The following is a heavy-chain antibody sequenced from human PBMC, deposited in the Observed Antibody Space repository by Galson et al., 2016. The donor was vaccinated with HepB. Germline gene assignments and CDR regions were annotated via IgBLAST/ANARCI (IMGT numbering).Heavy chain of an antibody. V-gene: IGHV3-33*01. CDR1: GFTFNNYG. D-gene: IGHD6-25*01. CDR3: VRDRAARDPFYYYGMDV. CDR2: IWYDGRNK. J-gene: IGHJ6*02. Sequence: SLRLSCAASGFTFNNYGMHWVRQAPGKGLEWVALIWYDGRNKYYADSVKGRFTISRENSKNTLYLQMTSLRAEDTAVYYCVRDRAARDPFYYYGMDVWGQGATVTVSS.